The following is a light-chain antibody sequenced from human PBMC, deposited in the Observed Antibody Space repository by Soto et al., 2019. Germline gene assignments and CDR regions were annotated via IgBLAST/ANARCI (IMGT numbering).Light chain of an antibody. V-gene: IGLV4-60*02. CDR2: LEGSGSY. J-gene: IGLJ1*01. CDR1: SGHSTYI. Sequence: QSVLAQSSSASASLGSSVKLTCTLSSGHSTYIIAWHQQQPGKAPRYLMNLEGSGSYNKGSGVPDRFSGSSSGADRYLTISNLQFEDEADYYCETWDTNTRVFVTGTKVTVL. CDR3: ETWDTNTRV.